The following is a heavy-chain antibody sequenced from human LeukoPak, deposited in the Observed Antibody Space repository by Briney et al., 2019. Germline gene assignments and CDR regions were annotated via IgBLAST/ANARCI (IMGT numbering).Heavy chain of an antibody. Sequence: PSETLSLTCTVSGGSISSYYWSWIRQPAGKGLEWIGRIYTSGSTNYNPSLKSRVTISVDKSKNQFSLKLISVTAADTAVYYCARDSSSYFDYWGQGTLVTVSS. CDR3: ARDSSSYFDY. CDR1: GGSISSYY. J-gene: IGHJ4*02. CDR2: IYTSGST. V-gene: IGHV4-4*07. D-gene: IGHD6-6*01.